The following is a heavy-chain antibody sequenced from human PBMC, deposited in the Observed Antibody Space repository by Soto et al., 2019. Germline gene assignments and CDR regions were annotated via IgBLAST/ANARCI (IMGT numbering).Heavy chain of an antibody. CDR2: ITHSGST. CDR3: ARGPPTFSPKKNWFDP. Sequence: TSETLSLTCAVYGGSFSGYYWSWIRQPPGKGLEWIGEITHSGSTNYNPSLKGRVTISVDTSKNQFSLKLSSVTAADTAVYYCARGPPTFSPKKNWFDPWGQGTLVTVSS. J-gene: IGHJ5*02. V-gene: IGHV4-34*01. CDR1: GGSFSGYY.